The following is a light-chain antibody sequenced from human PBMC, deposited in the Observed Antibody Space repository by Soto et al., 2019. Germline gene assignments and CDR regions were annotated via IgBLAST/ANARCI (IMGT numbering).Light chain of an antibody. V-gene: IGKV3-11*01. CDR1: QSVSSY. CDR3: QQRSNGPPLT. J-gene: IGKJ4*01. Sequence: EIVLTQSPVTLSLSPGERATLSCRASQSVSSYLAWYQQKPGQAPRLLIYDASNRATGIPARFSGSGSGTDFTLTITSLEPEDFAVYYCQQRSNGPPLTFGGGTKVDIK. CDR2: DAS.